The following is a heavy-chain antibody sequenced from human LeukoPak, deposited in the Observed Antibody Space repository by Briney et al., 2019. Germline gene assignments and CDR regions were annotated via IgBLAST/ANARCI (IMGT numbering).Heavy chain of an antibody. CDR1: GGTFSSYA. D-gene: IGHD3-22*01. CDR3: ARVGSSGYQEYFQH. J-gene: IGHJ1*01. Sequence: SVKVSCKASGGTFSSYAISWVRQAPGQGLEWMGGIIPIFGTANYAQKLQGRVTMTTDTSTSTAYMELRSLRSDDTAVYYCARVGSSGYQEYFQHWGQGTLVTVSS. CDR2: IIPIFGTA. V-gene: IGHV1-69*05.